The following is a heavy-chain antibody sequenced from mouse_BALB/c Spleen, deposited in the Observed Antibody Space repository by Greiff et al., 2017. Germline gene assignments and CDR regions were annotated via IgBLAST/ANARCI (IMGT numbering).Heavy chain of an antibody. Sequence: VQLQQSGPELVKPGASVKMSCKASGYTFTSYVMHWVKQKPGQGLEWIGYINPYNDGTKYNEKFKGKATLTSDKSSSTAYMELSSLTSEDSAVYYCARGHWDYAMDYWGQGTSVTVSS. CDR3: ARGHWDYAMDY. CDR1: GYTFTSYV. J-gene: IGHJ4*01. CDR2: INPYNDGT. D-gene: IGHD4-1*01. V-gene: IGHV1-14*01.